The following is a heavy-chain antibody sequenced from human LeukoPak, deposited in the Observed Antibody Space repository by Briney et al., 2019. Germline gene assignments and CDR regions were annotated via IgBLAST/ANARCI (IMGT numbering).Heavy chain of an antibody. CDR3: AKPGYSDNCYRNFDY. D-gene: IGHD6-13*01. J-gene: IGHJ4*02. CDR2: ISGSVDST. Sequence: AGGSLRLSCAASGFTFSNYAMTWVRQAPGQGLEWVSAISGSVDSTNSADSVTGRFTISRDNSRNTLYLQMNSLRAEDTAVYYCAKPGYSDNCYRNFDYWGQGTLVSVSS. CDR1: GFTFSNYA. V-gene: IGHV3-23*01.